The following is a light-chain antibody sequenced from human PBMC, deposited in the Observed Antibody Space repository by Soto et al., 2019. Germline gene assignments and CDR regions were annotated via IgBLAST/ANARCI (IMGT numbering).Light chain of an antibody. CDR3: AAWDDSLNGYV. V-gene: IGLV1-44*01. CDR2: YND. Sequence: QSVLTQPPSASGTPGQRVTISCCGSSSDIGSNTVNWYQQLPGTAPKLLIYYNDQRPSGVPGRFSGSKSGTSASLASSGLQSEDEADYYCAAWDDSLNGYVFGTGTKLTVL. J-gene: IGLJ1*01. CDR1: SSDIGSNT.